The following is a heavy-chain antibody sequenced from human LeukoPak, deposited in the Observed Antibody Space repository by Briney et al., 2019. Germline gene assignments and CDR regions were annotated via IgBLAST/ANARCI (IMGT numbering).Heavy chain of an antibody. Sequence: GRSLTLSCPLAAPSFSTYIMACVRHPARDWRGWVSTIKGSAEGTFYADSVKDRFTISRDNSKNTLYLQMNSLRADDTALYFCARDHESSGYPTSDYWGQGTPVTVSS. CDR2: IKGSAEGT. D-gene: IGHD3-22*01. CDR3: ARDHESSGYPTSDY. J-gene: IGHJ4*02. V-gene: IGHV3-23*01. CDR1: APSFSTYI.